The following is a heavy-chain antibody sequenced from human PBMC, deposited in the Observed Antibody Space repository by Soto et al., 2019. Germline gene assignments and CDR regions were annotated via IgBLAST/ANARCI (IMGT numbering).Heavy chain of an antibody. Sequence: GGSLRLSCAASGFTFSSYGMHWVRQAPGKGLEWVAIVSYDGTNKYYAESVKGRFTISRDNSKNTLDLQMNSLRAEDTALYYCARQYCGGDCPNYYYGMDVWGQGTTVTVSS. J-gene: IGHJ6*02. V-gene: IGHV3-30*03. CDR3: ARQYCGGDCPNYYYGMDV. CDR2: VSYDGTNK. D-gene: IGHD2-21*02. CDR1: GFTFSSYG.